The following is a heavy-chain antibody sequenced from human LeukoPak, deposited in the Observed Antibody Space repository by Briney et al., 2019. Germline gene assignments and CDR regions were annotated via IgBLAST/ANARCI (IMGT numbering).Heavy chain of an antibody. CDR1: GFTFSNDW. Sequence: GGSLRLSCAASGFTFSNDWMCWVRQAPGNGLEWVANINQDESKKYYADSVKGRFTISRDNAKNSLYLQMSSLTAEDTAIYYCARDHAYRADYWGQGTLVTVSS. D-gene: IGHD2-2*01. CDR2: INQDESKK. V-gene: IGHV3-7*01. CDR3: ARDHAYRADY. J-gene: IGHJ4*02.